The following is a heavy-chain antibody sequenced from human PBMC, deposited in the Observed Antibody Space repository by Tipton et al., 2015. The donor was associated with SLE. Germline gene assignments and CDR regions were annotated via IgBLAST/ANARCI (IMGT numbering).Heavy chain of an antibody. D-gene: IGHD6-19*01. J-gene: IGHJ4*02. Sequence: TLSLTCTVSGGSISSSSYYWGWIRQPPGKGLEWIGSIYYSGSTYYNPSLKSRVTISVDTSKNQFSLKLSSVTAADTAVYYCAGGGGSGWDYFDYWGQGTLVTVSS. CDR3: AGGGGSGWDYFDY. V-gene: IGHV4-39*07. CDR2: IYYSGST. CDR1: GGSISSSSYY.